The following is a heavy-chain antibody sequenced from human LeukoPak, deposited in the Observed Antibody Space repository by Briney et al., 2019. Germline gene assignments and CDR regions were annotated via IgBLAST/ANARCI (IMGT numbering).Heavy chain of an antibody. Sequence: ASVKVSCKASGYTFTSYGISWVRQAPGQGLEWMGRIIPILGIANYAQKFQGRVTITADKSTSTAYMELSSLGSEDTAVYYCAKTLSTFYGGYGMDVWGQGTAVTVSS. J-gene: IGHJ6*02. CDR3: AKTLSTFYGGYGMDV. V-gene: IGHV1-69*04. CDR1: GYTFTSYG. D-gene: IGHD2/OR15-2a*01. CDR2: IIPILGIA.